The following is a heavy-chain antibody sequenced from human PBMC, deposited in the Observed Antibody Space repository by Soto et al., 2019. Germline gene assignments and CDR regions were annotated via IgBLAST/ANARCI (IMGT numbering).Heavy chain of an antibody. V-gene: IGHV3-33*01. CDR1: GFTFSSYG. CDR3: ARDRYRSAWYDLYY. J-gene: IGHJ4*02. Sequence: QMQLVESGGGVVQPGRSLRLSCGASGFTFSSYGMHWVRQAPGKGLEWVAVIWYDGSNKYYADSVKGRFTISRDNSKNTLYLQMNSLSADDTAVYYCARDRYRSAWYDLYYWGQGSLVTVSS. CDR2: IWYDGSNK. D-gene: IGHD6-19*01.